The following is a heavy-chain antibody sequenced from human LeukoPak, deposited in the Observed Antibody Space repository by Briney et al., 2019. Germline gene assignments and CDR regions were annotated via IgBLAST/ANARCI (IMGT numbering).Heavy chain of an antibody. J-gene: IGHJ3*02. CDR1: GYTFTSYY. V-gene: IGHV1-46*01. Sequence: ASVKVSCKASGYTFTSYYMHWVRQAPGQGLEWMGIINPSGGSTSYAQKFQGRVTMTRDTSISTAYMELSRLRSDDTAVYYCARERGLRLGELSYIWGQGTMVTVSS. CDR3: ARERGLRLGELSYI. D-gene: IGHD3-16*02. CDR2: INPSGGST.